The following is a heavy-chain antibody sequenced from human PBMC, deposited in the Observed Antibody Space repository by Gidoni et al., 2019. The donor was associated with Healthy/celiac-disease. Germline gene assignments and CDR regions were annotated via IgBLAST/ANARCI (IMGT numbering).Heavy chain of an antibody. J-gene: IGHJ4*02. CDR3: ARADTAMVTGQGMGPFDY. CDR1: GGTFSSYA. Sequence: QVQLVQSGAAVKKPGSSVKVSCKASGGTFSSYAISWVRQAPGQGLEWMGGIIPIFGTANYAQKFQGRVTITADKSTSTAYMELSSLRSEDTAVYYCARADTAMVTGQGMGPFDYWGQGTLVTVSS. CDR2: IIPIFGTA. V-gene: IGHV1-69*06. D-gene: IGHD5-18*01.